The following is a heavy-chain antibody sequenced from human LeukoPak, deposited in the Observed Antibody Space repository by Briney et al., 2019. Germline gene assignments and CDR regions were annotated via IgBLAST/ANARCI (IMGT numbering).Heavy chain of an antibody. V-gene: IGHV1-18*01. D-gene: IGHD5-18*01. Sequence: ASVTVSFKASGYTFTSYGISWVRQAPGQGRGWMGWISAYNGNTNYAQKLQGRVTMTTDTSTSTAYMELRSLRSDDTAVYYCARATIGYSYGRYDYWSQGTLVTVSS. CDR3: ARATIGYSYGRYDY. J-gene: IGHJ4*02. CDR1: GYTFTSYG. CDR2: ISAYNGNT.